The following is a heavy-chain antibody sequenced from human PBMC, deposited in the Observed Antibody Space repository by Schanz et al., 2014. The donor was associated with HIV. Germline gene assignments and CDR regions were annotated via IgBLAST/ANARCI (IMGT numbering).Heavy chain of an antibody. Sequence: QVQLVESGGGVVQPGRSLRLSCAASGFTFSSYGMHWVRQAPGKGLEWVAVIWYDGSDKYYADSVKGRFTISRDNSKNTLYLQMNSLRAEDTAVYYCATSQGIMVATDFDYWGQGTLVTVSS. CDR3: ATSQGIMVATDFDY. CDR2: IWYDGSDK. J-gene: IGHJ4*02. V-gene: IGHV3-33*08. D-gene: IGHD5-12*01. CDR1: GFTFSSYG.